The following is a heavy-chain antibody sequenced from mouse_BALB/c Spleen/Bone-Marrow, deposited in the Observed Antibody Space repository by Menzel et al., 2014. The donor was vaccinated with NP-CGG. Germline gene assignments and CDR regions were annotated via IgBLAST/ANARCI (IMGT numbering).Heavy chain of an antibody. CDR3: ARSGSSCGYLDY. CDR2: ISSGSGTV. D-gene: IGHD1-1*01. J-gene: IGHJ2*01. V-gene: IGHV5-17*02. Sequence: EVQGVESGGGLVQPGGSRKLSCAASGFTFSSFGMHWVRQAPEKGLEWVAYISSGSGTVYYADKVRGRFTISRDNPKNTLFLQMTSLRSEDTAMYYCARSGSSCGYLDYWGQGTTLTVSS. CDR1: GFTFSSFG.